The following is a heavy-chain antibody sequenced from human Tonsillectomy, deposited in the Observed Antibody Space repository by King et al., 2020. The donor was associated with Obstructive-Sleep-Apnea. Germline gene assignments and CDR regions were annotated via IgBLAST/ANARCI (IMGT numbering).Heavy chain of an antibody. CDR1: GFTFSSYV. D-gene: IGHD5-12*01. V-gene: IGHV3-7*01. J-gene: IGHJ4*02. CDR3: ARSISPGYSGTPAGY. CDR2: VKQDGSEE. Sequence: DVQLVESGGGLVQPGGSLRLSCAASGFTFSSYVMNWVRQAPGKGLEWVANVKQDGSEEYCVGSVKVRFTISRDNAKNSLYLQMNSLRAEDTAVYYCARSISPGYSGTPAGYWGQGTLVTVSS.